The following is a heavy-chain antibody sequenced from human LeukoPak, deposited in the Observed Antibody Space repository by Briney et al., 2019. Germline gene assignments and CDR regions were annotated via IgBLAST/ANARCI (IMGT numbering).Heavy chain of an antibody. D-gene: IGHD6-19*01. CDR1: GGSISSYY. CDR2: IYYSGST. J-gene: IGHJ5*02. CDR3: ARDRFSIAVAGSNWFDP. V-gene: IGHV4-59*01. Sequence: SETLSLTWTVSGGSISSYYWSWIRQPPGKGLEWIGYIYYSGSTNYNPSLKSRVTISVDTSKNQFSLKLSSVTAADTAVYYCARDRFSIAVAGSNWFDPWGQGALVTVSS.